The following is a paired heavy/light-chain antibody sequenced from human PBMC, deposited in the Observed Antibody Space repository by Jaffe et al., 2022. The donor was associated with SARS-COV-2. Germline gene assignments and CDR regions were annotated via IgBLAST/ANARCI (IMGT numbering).Heavy chain of an antibody. CDR2: IYNSGSA. D-gene: IGHD6-19*01. J-gene: IGHJ4*02. Sequence: QLQLQESGPGLVKPSETLSLTCTVTGGSISSSVYYWGWIRQPPGKGLEWIGSIYNSGSAYYNPSLKSRVTMSVDTSRNQFSLNLRSVTAADTAVYYCARDLRVAVAGIDYWGQGTLVTVSS. V-gene: IGHV4-39*02. CDR1: GGSISSSVYY. CDR3: ARDLRVAVAGIDY.
Light chain of an antibody. CDR1: SLNIGNNY. Sequence: QSVLTQPPSVSAAAGQRVTITCSGSSLNIGNNYVSWYQQYPGTAPKLLIYDNNKRPSGIPDRFFGSKSGTSATLGITGLQTGDEADYYCGTWDSSLNAGVFGGGTKLTVL. CDR3: GTWDSSLNAGV. CDR2: DNN. V-gene: IGLV1-51*01. J-gene: IGLJ3*02.